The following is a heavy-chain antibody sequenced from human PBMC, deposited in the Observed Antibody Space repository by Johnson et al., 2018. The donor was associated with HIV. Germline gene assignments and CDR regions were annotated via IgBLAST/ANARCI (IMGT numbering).Heavy chain of an antibody. CDR1: GFTFSNYG. Sequence: QVQLVESGGGVVQPGRSLRLSCAASGFTFSNYGMHWVRQAPGKGLEWVAVISYDGSNKYYADSVKGRFTISRDNSKNTLYLQMNSLRAEDTAVYYCASRNRGGHYYYDSRTDAFDIWGQGTMVTVS. CDR3: ASRNRGGHYYYDSRTDAFDI. J-gene: IGHJ3*02. CDR2: ISYDGSNK. D-gene: IGHD3-22*01. V-gene: IGHV3-30*03.